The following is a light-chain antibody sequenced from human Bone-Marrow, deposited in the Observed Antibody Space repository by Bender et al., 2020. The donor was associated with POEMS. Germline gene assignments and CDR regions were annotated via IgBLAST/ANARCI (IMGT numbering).Light chain of an antibody. V-gene: IGLV1-36*01. CDR1: NSNIGKNG. CDR3: AAWDDSVNGPV. J-gene: IGLJ2*01. Sequence: QSVLTQPPSVSGAPRQRVTISCSGGNSNIGKNGVNWYQQLAGKPPKLVIYYDDLVASGVSDRFSGSKSGTSASLAISRLQSGGEADYYCAAWDDSVNGPVFGGGTKLTVL. CDR2: YDD.